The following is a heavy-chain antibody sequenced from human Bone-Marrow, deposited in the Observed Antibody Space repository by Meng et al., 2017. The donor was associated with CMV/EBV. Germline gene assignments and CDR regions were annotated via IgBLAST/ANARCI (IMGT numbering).Heavy chain of an antibody. D-gene: IGHD6-6*01. CDR1: GFTFSSYS. J-gene: IGHJ4*02. Sequence: GESLKISCAASGFTFSSYSMNWVRQAPGKGLEWVSSISSSSSYIYYADSVKGRFTISRDNAKNSLYLQMNSLRAEDTAVYYCARIQQLVGYFDYWGQGTLVTVSS. V-gene: IGHV3-21*01. CDR2: ISSSSSYI. CDR3: ARIQQLVGYFDY.